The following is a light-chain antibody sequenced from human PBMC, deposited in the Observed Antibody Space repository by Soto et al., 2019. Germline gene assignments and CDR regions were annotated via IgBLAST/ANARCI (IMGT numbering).Light chain of an antibody. CDR1: QSISAF. Sequence: DIPMTQSPSSLSASIGDRVTITCRAGQSISAFLNWYQQKPGKAPKLLVYTASTLKTGVPSRFSGSGSGTDFTLTISNLQPEDSAIYYCQQSFGIVCTFGQGTKVEIK. CDR3: QQSFGIVCT. J-gene: IGKJ1*01. V-gene: IGKV1-39*01. CDR2: TAS.